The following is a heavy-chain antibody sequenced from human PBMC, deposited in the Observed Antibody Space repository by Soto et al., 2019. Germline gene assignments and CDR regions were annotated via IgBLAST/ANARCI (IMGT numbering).Heavy chain of an antibody. CDR3: ASPGRYCSSTSCYGGLDY. CDR2: IWYDGSNK. Sequence: VGSLRLSCAASGVAFSSYGMHWVRQAPGKGLEWVAVIWYDGSNKYYADSVKGRFTISRDNSKNTLYLQMNSLRAEDTAVYYCASPGRYCSSTSCYGGLDYRGQGTLVTVSS. V-gene: IGHV3-33*01. D-gene: IGHD2-2*01. CDR1: GVAFSSYG. J-gene: IGHJ4*02.